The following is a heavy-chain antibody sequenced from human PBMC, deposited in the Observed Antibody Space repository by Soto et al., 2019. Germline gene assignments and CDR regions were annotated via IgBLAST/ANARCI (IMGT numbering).Heavy chain of an antibody. J-gene: IGHJ4*02. CDR1: GFTLSSYV. V-gene: IGHV3-23*01. D-gene: IGHD5-12*01. CDR3: ASPPSLIYFDY. CDR2: ISGSGGST. Sequence: EVQLLESGGGLVQPGGSLRLSCAASGFTLSSYVMSWVRQAPGKGLEWVSAISGSGGSTYYTDSVKGRFTISRDNSKNLLYLQMNSLRAEDTAVYYCASPPSLIYFDYWGQGTLVTVSS.